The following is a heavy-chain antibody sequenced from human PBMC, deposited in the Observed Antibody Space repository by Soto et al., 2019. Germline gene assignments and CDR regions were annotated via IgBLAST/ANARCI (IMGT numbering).Heavy chain of an antibody. CDR3: ARDLGYCSSTSCYEDGGHYGMDV. CDR2: ISYDGSNK. Sequence: PGGSLRLSCAASGFTFSSYAMHWVRQAPGKGLEWVAVISYDGSNKYYADSVKGRFTISRDNSKNTLYLQMNSLRAEDTAVYYCARDLGYCSSTSCYEDGGHYGMDVWGQGTTVTVSS. CDR1: GFTFSSYA. J-gene: IGHJ6*02. V-gene: IGHV3-30-3*01. D-gene: IGHD2-2*01.